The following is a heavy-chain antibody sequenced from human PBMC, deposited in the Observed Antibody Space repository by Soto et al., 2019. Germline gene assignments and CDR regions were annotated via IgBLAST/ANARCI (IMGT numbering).Heavy chain of an antibody. CDR2: ISAYSGDT. J-gene: IGHJ4*02. D-gene: IGHD3-22*01. Sequence: GASVKVSCKSSGYTFLNYGISWVRQAPGQGLEWMGWISAYSGDTDYAQKFEGRVTMTTETSTSTAHMELRGLRSDDTAVYYCARDLGMILVVKSHFDYWGRGTLVTVSS. V-gene: IGHV1-18*01. CDR1: GYTFLNYG. CDR3: ARDLGMILVVKSHFDY.